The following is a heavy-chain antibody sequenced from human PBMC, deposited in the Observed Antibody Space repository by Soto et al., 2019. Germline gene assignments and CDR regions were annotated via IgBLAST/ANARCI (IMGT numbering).Heavy chain of an antibody. CDR1: GFTFSAYG. D-gene: IGHD1-26*01. Sequence: QEKLVESGGGVVQPGRSLRLSCAASGFTFSAYGMHWVRQAPGKGLEWVTVISYDGSSKYYADSVKGRFIVSRDNSKNTLYLQMNSLRTEDKAVYYCAKVTFSGDYYYSYGIDVWGQGTTVTVSS. CDR2: ISYDGSSK. J-gene: IGHJ6*02. V-gene: IGHV3-30*18. CDR3: AKVTFSGDYYYSYGIDV.